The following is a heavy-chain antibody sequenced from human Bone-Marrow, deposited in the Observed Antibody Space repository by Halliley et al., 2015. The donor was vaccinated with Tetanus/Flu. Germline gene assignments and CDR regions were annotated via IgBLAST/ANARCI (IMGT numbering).Heavy chain of an antibody. D-gene: IGHD3-22*01. CDR3: NLGAESSGHYLDY. J-gene: IGHJ4*02. Sequence: SLRLSCAASGLTLSSHAMSWVRQAPGKGLEWVSAISGSGDKTYYADSVKGRFTISRDNSKNTLYLEMNSLRVEDTAVYYCNLGAESSGHYLDYWGQGTLATVSS. CDR1: GLTLSSHA. V-gene: IGHV3-23*01. CDR2: ISGSGDKT.